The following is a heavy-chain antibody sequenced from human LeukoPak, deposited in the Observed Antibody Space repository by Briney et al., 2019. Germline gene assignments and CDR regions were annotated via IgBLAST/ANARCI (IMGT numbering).Heavy chain of an antibody. Sequence: SETLSLTCAVYGGSFSGYYWSWIRQSPGKGLEWIGEINHSGSTNYNPSLKSRVTISVDTSKNQFSLKLNSVTAADTAVYYCARGAVKHDAFDIWGQGTMVTVSS. CDR1: GGSFSGYY. V-gene: IGHV4-34*01. D-gene: IGHD6-19*01. CDR2: INHSGST. J-gene: IGHJ3*02. CDR3: ARGAVKHDAFDI.